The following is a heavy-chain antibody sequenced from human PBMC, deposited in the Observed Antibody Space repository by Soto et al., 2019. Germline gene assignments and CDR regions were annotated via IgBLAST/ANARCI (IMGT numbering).Heavy chain of an antibody. J-gene: IGHJ5*02. CDR2: ISYDGSDK. CDR3: ANDRGKYGSGSFEL. V-gene: IGHV3-30*18. Sequence: QVQLVESGGGVVQPGRSLRLSCAASGFTFSNYGMHWVRQAPGKGLEWVAVISYDGSDKYYSESVRGRLTISRDNSKHTLYLQKNTLRGEDTGVYYCANDRGKYGSGSFELWGQGTVVTVPS. CDR1: GFTFSNYG. D-gene: IGHD3-10*01.